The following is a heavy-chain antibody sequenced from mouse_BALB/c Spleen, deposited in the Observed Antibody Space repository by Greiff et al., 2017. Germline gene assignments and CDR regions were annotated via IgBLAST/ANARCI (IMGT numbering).Heavy chain of an antibody. CDR1: GFSLTSYG. V-gene: IGHV2-9*02. CDR2: IWAGGST. CDR3: ARWLPLLAMDY. Sequence: VKLQESGPGLVAPSQSLSITCTVSGFSLTSYGVHWVRQPPGKGLEWLGVIWAGGSTNYNSALMSRLSISKDNSKSQVFLKMNSLQTDDTAMYYCARWLPLLAMDYWGQGTSVTVSS. D-gene: IGHD2-2*01. J-gene: IGHJ4*01.